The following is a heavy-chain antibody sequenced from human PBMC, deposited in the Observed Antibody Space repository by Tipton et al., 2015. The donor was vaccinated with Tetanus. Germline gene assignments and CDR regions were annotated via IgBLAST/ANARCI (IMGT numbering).Heavy chain of an antibody. CDR3: ARDRIVVVPAARCMDV. J-gene: IGHJ6*02. Sequence: SLRLSCAGSGFTFSDHWMSWVRQVPGKGLEWVAKIKYDGSEEYYVDSVKGRFTISRDNAKNSLYLQMNSLRAEDTAVYYCARDRIVVVPAARCMDVWGQGTTVTVSS. CDR2: IKYDGSEE. D-gene: IGHD2-2*01. V-gene: IGHV3-7*01. CDR1: GFTFSDHW.